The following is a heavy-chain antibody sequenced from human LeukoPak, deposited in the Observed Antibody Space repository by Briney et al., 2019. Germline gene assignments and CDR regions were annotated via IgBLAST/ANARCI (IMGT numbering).Heavy chain of an antibody. D-gene: IGHD1-1*01. CDR1: GFIFKNYH. CDR2: ISYDGSGK. Sequence: GGSLRLSCAVSGFIFKNYHMHGLPQAPGKGREGVTHISYDGSGKYSADPVRGRFTNSRDNSKNTLFLQMSSLRPEGTAVYYCARGREWKDDAIDIWGQGTMVTVSS. CDR3: ARGREWKDDAIDI. V-gene: IGHV3-30-3*01. J-gene: IGHJ3*02.